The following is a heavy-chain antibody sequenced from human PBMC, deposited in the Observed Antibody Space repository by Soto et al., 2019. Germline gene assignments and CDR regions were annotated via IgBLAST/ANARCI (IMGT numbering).Heavy chain of an antibody. CDR1: GGSISSGGSS. Sequence: QLQLQESGSGLVKPSQTLSLTCAVSGGSISSGGSSWTWIRQPPGKGLEWIGYIYHSGSTYYNPSLKRPVTISVDRSKNQFSLKLTSVTAADTAVYYCARGAVVNFDSWGQGTLGTVSS. J-gene: IGHJ4*02. V-gene: IGHV4-30-2*01. CDR2: IYHSGST. D-gene: IGHD3-22*01. CDR3: ARGAVVNFDS.